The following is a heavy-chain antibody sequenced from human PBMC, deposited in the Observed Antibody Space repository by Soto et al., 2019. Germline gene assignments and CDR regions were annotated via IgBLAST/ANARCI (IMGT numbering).Heavy chain of an antibody. D-gene: IGHD1-20*01. CDR2: MSGSGSSI. V-gene: IGHV3-23*01. CDR3: ARDNWNGAYYGLDV. Sequence: EAQLLESGGGLVQHGESLTLSCVASQFAFNIDAMTWVRQAPGKGLEWVSSMSGSGSSIYYADSVKGRFTITRDKSKKTLYLQMNSLRAEDTAVYWCARDNWNGAYYGLDVWGQGTTDTVS. CDR1: QFAFNIDA. J-gene: IGHJ6*02.